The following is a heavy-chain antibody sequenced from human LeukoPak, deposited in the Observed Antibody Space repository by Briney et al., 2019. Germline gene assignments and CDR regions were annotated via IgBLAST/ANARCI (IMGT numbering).Heavy chain of an antibody. Sequence: ASVKVSCKASGGTFSSYAISWVRQAPGQGLEWMGWINPNSGSTNYAQKFQGRVTMTRDTSISTAYMELSRLRSDDTAVYYCARSEQFPYYMDVWGKGTTVTVSS. CDR1: GGTFSSYA. V-gene: IGHV1-2*02. D-gene: IGHD6-19*01. CDR2: INPNSGST. CDR3: ARSEQFPYYMDV. J-gene: IGHJ6*03.